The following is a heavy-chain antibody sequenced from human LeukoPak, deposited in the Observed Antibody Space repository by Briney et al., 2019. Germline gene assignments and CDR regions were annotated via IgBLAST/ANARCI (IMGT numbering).Heavy chain of an antibody. Sequence: SSETLTLTCAVSGYSISSGYYWGWIRQPPGKGLEGIGSIYHSGSTYYNPSLKSRVTISVDTSKNQFSLKLSSVTAADTAVYYCAREKDIVLVPHWNYWGQGTLVTVSS. CDR3: AREKDIVLVPHWNY. V-gene: IGHV4-38-2*02. D-gene: IGHD2-2*01. J-gene: IGHJ4*02. CDR1: GYSISSGYY. CDR2: IYHSGST.